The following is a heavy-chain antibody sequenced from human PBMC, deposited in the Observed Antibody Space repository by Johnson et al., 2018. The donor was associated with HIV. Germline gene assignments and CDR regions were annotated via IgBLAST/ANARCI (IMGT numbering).Heavy chain of an antibody. CDR3: ARAIFGVVMGQNAFDI. D-gene: IGHD3-3*01. CDR1: GFTFSSYV. Sequence: EVQLVESGGGLVQPGGSLRLSCAASGFTFSSYVMSWVRQAPGKGLEWVSAISGSGGSTYYADSVKGRFTISRDNSKNTLYLQMNSLRAEDTAVYYCARAIFGVVMGQNAFDIWGQGTIVTVSS. J-gene: IGHJ3*02. V-gene: IGHV3-23*04. CDR2: ISGSGGST.